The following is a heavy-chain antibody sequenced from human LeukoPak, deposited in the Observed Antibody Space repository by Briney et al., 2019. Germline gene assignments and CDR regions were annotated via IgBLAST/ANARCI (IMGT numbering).Heavy chain of an antibody. Sequence: GRSLRLSCAASGFTFSSYGMHWVRQAPGKGLEWVAVIWYDGSNKYYADSVEGRFTISRDNSKNTLYLQMNSLRAEDTAVYYCARINSGSDYWGQGTLVTVSS. CDR1: GFTFSSYG. D-gene: IGHD3-22*01. V-gene: IGHV3-33*01. CDR2: IWYDGSNK. J-gene: IGHJ4*02. CDR3: ARINSGSDY.